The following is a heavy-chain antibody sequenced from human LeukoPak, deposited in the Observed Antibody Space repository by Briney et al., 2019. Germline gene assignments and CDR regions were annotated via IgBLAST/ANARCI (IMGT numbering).Heavy chain of an antibody. CDR1: GGSLSSYF. V-gene: IGHV4-59*01. CDR3: ARQPSSWFTSFDS. J-gene: IGHJ4*02. Sequence: SETLSLTCAVSGGSLSSYFWSWIRQPPGKGLEWIAYIYYSGSTNYNPSLKSRVTISVDTSKNQFSLKLSSVTAADTAVYYCARQPSSWFTSFDSWGQGTLVTVSS. CDR2: IYYSGST. D-gene: IGHD6-13*01.